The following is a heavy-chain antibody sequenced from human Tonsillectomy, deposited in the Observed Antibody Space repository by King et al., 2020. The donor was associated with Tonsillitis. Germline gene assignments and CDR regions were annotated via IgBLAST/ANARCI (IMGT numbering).Heavy chain of an antibody. CDR2: ISSRTSYI. D-gene: IGHD2-2*01. J-gene: IGHJ3*02. CDR1: GFTFSNYR. Sequence: VQLVESGGGLVKPGGSLRLSCAASGFTFSNYRISWVRQAPGKGLEWVSSISSRTSYIYFADSVKGRFTISRDNANNSLYQQMNSLRVEDTAVYFCAREIVVPAALEHAYDIWGQGTMVTVSS. V-gene: IGHV3-21*01. CDR3: AREIVVPAALEHAYDI.